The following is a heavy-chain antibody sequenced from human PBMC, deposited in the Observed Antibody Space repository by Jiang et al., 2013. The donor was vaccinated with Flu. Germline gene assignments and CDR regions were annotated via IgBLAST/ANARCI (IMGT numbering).Heavy chain of an antibody. D-gene: IGHD3-22*01. CDR3: ARLITMIDTEEPGYFDY. Sequence: GPGLVKPSETLSLTCTVSGGSISSYYWSWIRQPPGKGLEWIGYIYYSGSTNYNPSLKSRVTISVDTSKNQFSLKLSSVTAADTAVYYCARLITMIDTEEPGYFDYWGQGTLVTVSS. CDR1: GGSISSYY. J-gene: IGHJ4*02. CDR2: IYYSGST. V-gene: IGHV4-59*01.